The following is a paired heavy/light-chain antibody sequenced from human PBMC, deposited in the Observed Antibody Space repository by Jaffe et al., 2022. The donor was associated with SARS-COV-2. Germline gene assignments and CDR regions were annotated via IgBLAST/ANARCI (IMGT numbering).Heavy chain of an antibody. CDR1: GFSLSARGVG. J-gene: IGHJ3*02. V-gene: IGHV2-5*02. CDR2: IYWDDDK. D-gene: IGHD3-10*01. CDR3: AHTPGVITMVRGENAFDI. Sequence: QITLKESGPTLVKPTQTLTLTCTFSGFSLSARGVGVGWIRQPPGKALEWLALIYWDDDKRFSPSLRSRVTITKDTSKNQVVLTLTNMDPVDTATYYCAHTPGVITMVRGENAFDIWGQGTMVTVSS.
Light chain of an antibody. CDR3: GTWDTSLSTWV. CDR2: ENK. CDR1: SSNIGSQY. J-gene: IGLJ3*02. Sequence: QSVLTQPSSVSAAPGQKVTISCSGGSSNIGSQYVSWYQQLPGTAPKLLIYENKKRPSGIPDRFSGSKSGTSATLGITGLQTGDEADYYCGTWDTSLSTWVFGGGTKLTVL. V-gene: IGLV1-51*02.